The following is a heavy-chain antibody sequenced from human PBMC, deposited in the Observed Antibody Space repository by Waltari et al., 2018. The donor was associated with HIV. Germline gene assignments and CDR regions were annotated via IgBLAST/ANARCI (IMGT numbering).Heavy chain of an antibody. D-gene: IGHD6-25*01. CDR2: QWYDGIQR. Sequence: QVQLVESGGGVVQPGGSLRLSCIASGFTFSANSMHWVRQAPGKGLEWVALQWYDGIQRYYAESVKGRFTISRDTSNNTLYLQMDSLRAEDTAVYYCPRDGITAPGYFDYWGQGTLVTVS. V-gene: IGHV3-33*01. CDR3: PRDGITAPGYFDY. J-gene: IGHJ4*02. CDR1: GFTFSANS.